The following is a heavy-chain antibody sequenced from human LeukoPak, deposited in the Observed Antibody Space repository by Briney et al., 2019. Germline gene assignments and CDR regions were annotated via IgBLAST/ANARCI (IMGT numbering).Heavy chain of an antibody. CDR2: ISGSGGST. J-gene: IGHJ5*02. V-gene: IGHV3-23*01. Sequence: GESLRLSCAASGSTFSSYTMSWVRQAPGKGLEWVSAISGSGGSTYYADSVKGRFTISRDNSMNTLYLQMNSLRAEDTAVYYCAKGAWYGWFDPWGQGTLVTVSS. CDR1: GSTFSSYT. D-gene: IGHD6-13*01. CDR3: AKGAWYGWFDP.